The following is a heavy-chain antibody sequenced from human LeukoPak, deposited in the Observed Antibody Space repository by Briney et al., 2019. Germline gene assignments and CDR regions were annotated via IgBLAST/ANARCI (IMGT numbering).Heavy chain of an antibody. CDR1: GFTFSDHY. J-gene: IGHJ5*02. Sequence: GGSLRLSCAASGFTFSDHYMSWIRQAPGKGLEWVSYISNSGNTIYYADSVKGRFTISRDNAENSLYLQMNSLRAEDTAVYYCARGAAYYYDSSNYLTMAWFDPWGQGTLVIVSS. D-gene: IGHD3-22*01. CDR3: ARGAAYYYDSSNYLTMAWFDP. V-gene: IGHV3-11*01. CDR2: ISNSGNTI.